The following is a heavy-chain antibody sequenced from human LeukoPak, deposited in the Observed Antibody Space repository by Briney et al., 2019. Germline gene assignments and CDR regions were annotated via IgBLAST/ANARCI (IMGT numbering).Heavy chain of an antibody. V-gene: IGHV3-7*04. CDR3: ARDPGPSVQ. CDR2: IKQDGTEK. Sequence: GGSLRLSCAVSGFTFSSFWMNWVRQAPGKGLEWVANIKQDGTEKYYVDSVKGRFTISRDNAKNSLYLQMDSLRAEDTAVYYCARDPGPSVQWGQGTLVTVSS. CDR1: GFTFSSFW. D-gene: IGHD1-1*01. J-gene: IGHJ1*01.